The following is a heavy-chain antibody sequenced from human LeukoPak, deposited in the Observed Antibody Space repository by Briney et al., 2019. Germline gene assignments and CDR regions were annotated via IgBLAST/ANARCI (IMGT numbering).Heavy chain of an antibody. V-gene: IGHV1-18*01. J-gene: IGHJ4*02. CDR2: ISAYNGNT. CDR3: ARVTMVRGVMELFDY. CDR1: GYTFTSYG. D-gene: IGHD3-10*01. Sequence: GASVKVSCKASGYTFTSYGISWVRQAPGQGLEWMGWISAYNGNTNYAQKLQGRVTTTTDTSTSTAYMELRSLRSDDTAVYYCARVTMVRGVMELFDYWGQGTLVTVSS.